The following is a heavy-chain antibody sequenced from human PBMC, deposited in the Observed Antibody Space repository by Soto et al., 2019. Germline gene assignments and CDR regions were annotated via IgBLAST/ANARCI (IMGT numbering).Heavy chain of an antibody. CDR3: ARDKHRSADFWSGYDFDY. CDR1: GYTFTSYG. J-gene: IGHJ4*02. CDR2: ISAYNDNT. V-gene: IGHV1-18*01. Sequence: GASVKVSCKASGYTFTSYGISWVRQAPGQGHKLMGWISAYNDNTNYAQKLQGRVTMTTDTSTSTAYMELRSLRSDDTAVYYFARDKHRSADFWSGYDFDYWGQGTLVTVSS. D-gene: IGHD3-3*01.